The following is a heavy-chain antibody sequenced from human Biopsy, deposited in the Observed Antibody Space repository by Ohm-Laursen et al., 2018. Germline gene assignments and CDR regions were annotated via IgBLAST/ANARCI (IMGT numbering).Heavy chain of an antibody. CDR3: ARHPTGFWFDP. Sequence: SDTLSLTCTVSGGSVSSNTDYWAWLRQPPGKGLEWIGSIFYTGIIFYNPSLKSRVSISVDTSKNQFSLNLNSVTASDTALYYCARHPTGFWFDPWGQGTLVIVPT. CDR1: GGSVSSNTDY. CDR2: IFYTGII. V-gene: IGHV4-39*01. J-gene: IGHJ5*02.